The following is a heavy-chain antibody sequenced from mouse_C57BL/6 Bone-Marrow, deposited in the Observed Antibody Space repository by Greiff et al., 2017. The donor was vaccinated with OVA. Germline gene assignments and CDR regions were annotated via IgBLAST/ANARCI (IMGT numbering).Heavy chain of an antibody. V-gene: IGHV1-55*01. CDR3: ARCGYYPYYYAMDY. CDR1: GYTFTSYW. CDR2: IYPGSGST. Sequence: QVQLKQPGAELVKPGASVKMSCKASGYTFTSYWITWVKQRPGQGLEWIGDIYPGSGSTNYNEKFKSKATLTVDTSSSTAYMQLSSLTSEDSAVYYCARCGYYPYYYAMDYWGQGTSVTVSS. J-gene: IGHJ4*01. D-gene: IGHD2-3*01.